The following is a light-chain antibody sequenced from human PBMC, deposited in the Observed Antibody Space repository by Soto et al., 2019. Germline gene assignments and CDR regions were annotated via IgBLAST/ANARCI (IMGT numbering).Light chain of an antibody. CDR2: AAS. Sequence: DIQMTQFPSSLSASVGDRVTITCRASENINTFLNWYQQKPGKAPKLLIYAASRLESGVSSRFSGSGSGTDFTLTINSLQPEDFTTYYCHQNYSGLTFGGGTTV. CDR1: ENINTF. CDR3: HQNYSGLT. J-gene: IGKJ4*01. V-gene: IGKV1-39*01.